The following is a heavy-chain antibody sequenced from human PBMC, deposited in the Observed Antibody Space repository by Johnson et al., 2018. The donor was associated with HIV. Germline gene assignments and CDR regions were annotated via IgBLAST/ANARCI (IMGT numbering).Heavy chain of an antibody. J-gene: IGHJ3*02. V-gene: IGHV3-30*03. Sequence: QVQLVESGGGVVQPGRSLRLSCAASGFTFSSYGMHWVRQAPGKGLEWVAVISYNGSNKYYADSVTGRFTFSRDNSKNTLYLQMNSLRAEDTAVYYCAREGGWHIVVVTTIEGAFDIWGQGTMVTVSS. D-gene: IGHD2-21*02. CDR3: AREGGWHIVVVTTIEGAFDI. CDR1: GFTFSSYG. CDR2: ISYNGSNK.